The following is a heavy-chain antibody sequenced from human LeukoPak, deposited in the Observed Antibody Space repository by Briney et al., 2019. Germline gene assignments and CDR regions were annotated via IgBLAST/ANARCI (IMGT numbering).Heavy chain of an antibody. CDR3: ARWRYDFWSGYYTSGMDV. D-gene: IGHD3-3*01. CDR2: IYTSGST. Sequence: SETLSLTCTVAGGSISSYYWSWIRQPAGKGLEWIGRIYTSGSTNYNPSLKSRVTMSVDTSKNQFPLKLSSVTAADTAVYYCARWRYDFWSGYYTSGMDVWGQGTTVTVSS. CDR1: GGSISSYY. J-gene: IGHJ6*02. V-gene: IGHV4-4*07.